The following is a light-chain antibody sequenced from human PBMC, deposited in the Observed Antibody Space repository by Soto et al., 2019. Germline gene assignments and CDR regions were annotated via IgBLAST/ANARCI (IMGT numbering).Light chain of an antibody. J-gene: IGKJ1*01. V-gene: IGKV1-5*03. CDR3: QYWDNYSWT. CDR2: KAS. Sequence: DIQMTQSPSTLSASVGDRVTITCRASQSITDWLAWYQQKPGKAPKFLIYKASNLEGGVPSRFSGSGSGTEFTLTISSLQPDEFATYYCQYWDNYSWTFGQGTKVEIK. CDR1: QSITDW.